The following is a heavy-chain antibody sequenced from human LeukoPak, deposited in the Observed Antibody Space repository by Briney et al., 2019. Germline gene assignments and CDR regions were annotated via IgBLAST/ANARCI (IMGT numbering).Heavy chain of an antibody. CDR3: ARDTLGEGEDANYAVYYFDY. Sequence: QTGGSLRLSCAASGFTFSSYEMNWVRQAPGKGPEWVSYISSSGSYIYNADSVKGRFTISRDNGKNSLDLQMNSLRADDTAVYYCARDTLGEGEDANYAVYYFDYWGQGTVVTVSS. V-gene: IGHV3-48*03. J-gene: IGHJ4*02. CDR2: ISSSGSYI. CDR1: GFTFSSYE. D-gene: IGHD4/OR15-4a*01.